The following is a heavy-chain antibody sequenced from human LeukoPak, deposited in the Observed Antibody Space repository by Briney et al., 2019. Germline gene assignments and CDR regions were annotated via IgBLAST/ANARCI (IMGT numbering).Heavy chain of an antibody. Sequence: SETLSLTCTVSGGSISTNSYYWGWIRQPPGTGLEWIGTIHYSGNTYYNPSLKSRVTISVDTSKKQFSLNLSSVTAADTAVYYCARALVEPYYMDVWGKGTTVTVSS. CDR2: IHYSGNT. V-gene: IGHV4-39*07. D-gene: IGHD3-16*01. CDR1: GGSISTNSYY. J-gene: IGHJ6*03. CDR3: ARALVEPYYMDV.